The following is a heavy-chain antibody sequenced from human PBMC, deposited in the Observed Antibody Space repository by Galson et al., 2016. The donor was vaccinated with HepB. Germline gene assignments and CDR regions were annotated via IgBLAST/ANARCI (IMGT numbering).Heavy chain of an antibody. J-gene: IGHJ4*02. Sequence: SLRLSCAASGFTFSNYAMNWVRQAPGKGLEWVSGISASGAGTHYTDSVKGRFTVSRDNPKNTRYLQMNSLRDEDTAAYYCAKGAYYDDGRAYYPFDFWGLGTLVTVSS. CDR1: GFTFSNYA. CDR2: ISASGAGT. CDR3: AKGAYYDDGRAYYPFDF. D-gene: IGHD3-22*01. V-gene: IGHV3-23*01.